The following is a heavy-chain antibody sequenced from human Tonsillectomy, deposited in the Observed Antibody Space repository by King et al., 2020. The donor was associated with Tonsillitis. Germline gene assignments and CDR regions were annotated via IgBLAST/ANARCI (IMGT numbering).Heavy chain of an antibody. V-gene: IGHV4-39*07. CDR3: AIIAAAGTSTTDDDY. CDR1: GGSISSSSYY. Sequence: QLQESGPGLVKPSETLSLTCTVSGGSISSSSYYWGWIRQPPGEGLEWIGSIYYSGSTYYNPSLKSRVTISVDTSKNQFSLKLSSVTAADTAVYYCAIIAAAGTSTTDDDYWGQGTLVTVSS. D-gene: IGHD6-13*01. J-gene: IGHJ4*02. CDR2: IYYSGST.